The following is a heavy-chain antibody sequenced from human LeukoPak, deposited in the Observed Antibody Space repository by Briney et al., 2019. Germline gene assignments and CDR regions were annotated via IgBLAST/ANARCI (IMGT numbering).Heavy chain of an antibody. CDR1: GGFISSYY. J-gene: IGHJ6*03. D-gene: IGHD4-17*01. CDR3: ARDRDGDYEGYYMDV. CDR2: IYTSGST. Sequence: PSETLSLTCTVSGGFISSYYWSWIRQPAGKGLEWLGRIYTSGSTNYNPSLKSRVTISVDTSKNQFSLKLSSVTAADTAVYYCARDRDGDYEGYYMDVWGKGTTVTVSS. V-gene: IGHV4-4*07.